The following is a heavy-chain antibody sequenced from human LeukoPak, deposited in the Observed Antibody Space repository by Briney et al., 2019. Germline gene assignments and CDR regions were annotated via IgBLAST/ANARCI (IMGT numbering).Heavy chain of an antibody. CDR1: GFMFSSYA. CDR3: ASFPLRYGWGTYRYTDY. Sequence: GGSLRLSCAASGFMFSSYAMSWVRQAPGEGLEWVSSISGSGDSTHYADSVKGRFTISRDNSKNTLYLQMKSLRAEDTAVYYCASFPLRYGWGTYRYTDYWGQGTLVTVSS. D-gene: IGHD3-16*02. J-gene: IGHJ4*02. CDR2: ISGSGDST. V-gene: IGHV3-23*01.